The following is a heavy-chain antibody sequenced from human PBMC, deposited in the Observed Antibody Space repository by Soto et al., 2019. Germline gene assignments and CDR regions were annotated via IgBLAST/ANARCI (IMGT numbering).Heavy chain of an antibody. CDR3: MRDSGNYRTSN. V-gene: IGHV4-39*01. Sequence: QLQLQESGPRLVKPSETLSLTCTVSGGSISSSGYYWGYIRQPPGRGLEWIASIYYSGTTYYNPSLKSRVTISVDTSKNQFSLELSSVTAADTAVYYCMRDSGNYRTSNWGQGILVTVSS. CDR1: GGSISSSGYY. J-gene: IGHJ4*02. CDR2: IYYSGTT. D-gene: IGHD1-26*01.